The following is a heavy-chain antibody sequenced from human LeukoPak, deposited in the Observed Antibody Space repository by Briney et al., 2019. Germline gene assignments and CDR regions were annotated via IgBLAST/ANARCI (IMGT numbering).Heavy chain of an antibody. Sequence: GRSLRLSCAASGFTFDDYAMHWVRQAPGKGLEWVSGISWNSGSIGYADSVKGRFTISRDNAKNSLYLQMNSLGAEDTALYYCASRGVAARPNYFDYWGQGTLVTVSS. J-gene: IGHJ4*02. V-gene: IGHV3-9*01. CDR2: ISWNSGSI. CDR1: GFTFDDYA. CDR3: ASRGVAARPNYFDY. D-gene: IGHD6-6*01.